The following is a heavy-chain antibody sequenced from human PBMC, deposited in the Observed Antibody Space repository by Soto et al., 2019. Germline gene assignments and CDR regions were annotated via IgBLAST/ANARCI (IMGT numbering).Heavy chain of an antibody. CDR3: ARENGYSAFDI. V-gene: IGHV4-59*01. D-gene: IGHD3-22*01. CDR1: GASISSYY. CDR2: IYYSGST. J-gene: IGHJ3*02. Sequence: SETLSLTCTVSGASISSYYWSWIRQPPGKGLEWIGYIYYSGSTNYNPSLKSRVTISVDTSKNQFSLKVSSVTAADTAVYYCARENGYSAFDIWGQGTMVTVS.